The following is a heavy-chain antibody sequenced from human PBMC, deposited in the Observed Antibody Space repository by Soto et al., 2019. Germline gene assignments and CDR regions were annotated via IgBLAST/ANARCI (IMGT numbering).Heavy chain of an antibody. CDR2: ISAYHVNT. D-gene: IGHD1-1*01. V-gene: IGHV1-18*01. J-gene: IGHJ5*02. Sequence: VQLVQSGAEVKKPGSSVKVSCKASGYTFTSYGISWVRKAPGQRLEWMGWISAYHVNTNYAPKPQGRVTMTTDTSRSTAYMEMRSMRSDETAVYYRARGHDRCWFEPTGQETLDTDTS. CDR1: GYTFTSYG. CDR3: ARGHDRCWFEP.